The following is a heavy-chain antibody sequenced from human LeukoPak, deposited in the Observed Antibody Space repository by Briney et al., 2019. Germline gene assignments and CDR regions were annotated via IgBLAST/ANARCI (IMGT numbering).Heavy chain of an antibody. V-gene: IGHV3-23*01. CDR2: ISGSGGST. D-gene: IGHD4-23*01. J-gene: IGHJ4*02. Sequence: GGPLRLSCAASGFTFSTYAMSWVRQAPGKGLEWVSAISGSGGSTYYADSVKGRFSISRDNAKNTLYLQMNSLRVEDTAVYYCARGRPHGNDYWGQGTLVTVSS. CDR3: ARGRPHGNDY. CDR1: GFTFSTYA.